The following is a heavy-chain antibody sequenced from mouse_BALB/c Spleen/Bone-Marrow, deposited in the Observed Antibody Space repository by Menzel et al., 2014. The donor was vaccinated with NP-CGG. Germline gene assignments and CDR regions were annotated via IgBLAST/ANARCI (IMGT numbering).Heavy chain of an antibody. J-gene: IGHJ3*01. CDR1: VFYIKDTY. D-gene: IGHD2-3*01. V-gene: IGHV14-3*02. Sequence: VQLQQPGAELVKPGASVKLSCTAYVFYIKDTYMHWVKQRPEQGLGWIGGIEPANGNTKYDTQFLVKATTTADSSSNTAYLQLSSVTSEDTAVYYCVRGGWLLRFAYWGQGTLVTVSA. CDR3: VRGGWLLRFAY. CDR2: IEPANGNT.